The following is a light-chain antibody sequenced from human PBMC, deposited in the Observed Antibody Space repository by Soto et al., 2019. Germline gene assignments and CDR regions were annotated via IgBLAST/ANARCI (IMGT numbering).Light chain of an antibody. Sequence: DIQMTQSPPSVSASVGDTVTITCRASQDILSWLAWYQQKPGEAPRLLIYASSNLQSGVPSRFSGSRSGTAFTLPISSLQPEDFATYYCQQANSFPITFGPGTRLDIK. CDR3: QQANSFPIT. CDR2: ASS. V-gene: IGKV1-12*01. J-gene: IGKJ3*01. CDR1: QDILSW.